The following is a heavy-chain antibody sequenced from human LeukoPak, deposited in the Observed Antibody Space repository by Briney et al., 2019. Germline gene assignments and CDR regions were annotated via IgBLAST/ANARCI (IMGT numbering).Heavy chain of an antibody. CDR2: ISYDGSNK. D-gene: IGHD5-18*01. Sequence: YPGRSLRLSCAASGFTFSSYAMHWVRQAPGKGLEWVAVISYDGSNKYYADSVKGRFTISRDNSKNTLYLQMNSLRAEDTAVYYCARAQVDTAMAGYYYGMDVWGQGTTVTVSS. CDR1: GFTFSSYA. CDR3: ARAQVDTAMAGYYYGMDV. J-gene: IGHJ6*02. V-gene: IGHV3-30-3*01.